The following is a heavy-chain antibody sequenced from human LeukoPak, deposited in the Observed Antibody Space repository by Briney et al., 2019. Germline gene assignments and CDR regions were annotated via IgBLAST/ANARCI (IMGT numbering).Heavy chain of an antibody. Sequence: SETLSLTCTVSGGSVSNGYYYWSWIRQPPGKGLEWIGYIFHSGSINNNPSLKSRVTISVDTSKNQFSLKLTSVTAADTAVYYCAREGLEMATHRWGQGTLVTVSS. CDR3: AREGLEMATHR. J-gene: IGHJ4*02. D-gene: IGHD5-24*01. CDR1: GGSVSNGYYY. V-gene: IGHV4-61*01. CDR2: IFHSGSI.